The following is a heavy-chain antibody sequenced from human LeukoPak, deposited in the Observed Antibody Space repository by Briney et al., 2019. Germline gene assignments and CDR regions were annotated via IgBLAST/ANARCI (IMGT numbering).Heavy chain of an antibody. V-gene: IGHV1-46*01. CDR2: INPSGGST. CDR3: ARAVAGTLYSY. D-gene: IGHD6-19*01. Sequence: ASVKVSCKASGYTFTSYYMHWVRPAPGQGLEWRGIINPSGGSTSYAQKFQGRVTMTRDTSTSTVYMELSSLRSEDTAVYYCARAVAGTLYSYWGQGTLVTVSS. J-gene: IGHJ4*02. CDR1: GYTFTSYY.